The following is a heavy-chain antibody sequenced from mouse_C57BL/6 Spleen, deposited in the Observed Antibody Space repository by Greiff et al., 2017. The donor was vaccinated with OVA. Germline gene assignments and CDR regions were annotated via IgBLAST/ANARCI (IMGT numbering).Heavy chain of an antibody. V-gene: IGHV5-16*01. Sequence: EVKLVESEGGLVQPGSSMKLSCTASGFTFSDYYMAWVRQVPEKGLEWVANINYDGSSTYYLDSLKSRFIISRDNAKNILYLQMSSLKSEDTATYYCARSHYGSRFDYWGQGTTLTVSS. J-gene: IGHJ2*01. CDR2: INYDGSST. CDR1: GFTFSDYY. D-gene: IGHD1-1*01. CDR3: ARSHYGSRFDY.